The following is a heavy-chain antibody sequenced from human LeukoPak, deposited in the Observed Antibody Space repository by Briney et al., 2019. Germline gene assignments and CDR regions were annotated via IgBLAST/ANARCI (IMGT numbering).Heavy chain of an antibody. D-gene: IGHD3-22*01. CDR1: GGSISSYY. V-gene: IGHV4-59*01. CDR2: IYYSGST. J-gene: IGHJ3*02. CDR3: ARVGYYYVDNAFDI. Sequence: PSETLSLTCTVSGGSISSYYWSWIRQPPGKGLEWIGYIYYSGSTNYNPSLKSRVTISVDTSKNQFSLKLSSVTAADTAVYYCARVGYYYVDNAFDIWGQGTMVSVSS.